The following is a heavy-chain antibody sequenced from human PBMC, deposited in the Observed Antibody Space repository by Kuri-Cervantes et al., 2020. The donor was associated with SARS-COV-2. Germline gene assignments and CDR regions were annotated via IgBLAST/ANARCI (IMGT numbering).Heavy chain of an antibody. V-gene: IGHV3-11*04. Sequence: GGSLRLSCAASGFTFSDYYMSWIRQAPGKGLEWVSYISSSGSTIYYADSVKGRFTISRDNAKNSLYLQMNSLRAEDTAVYYCARDLRPGYCSSTSCPRSRWFDPWGQGTLVTVSS. D-gene: IGHD2-2*03. J-gene: IGHJ5*02. CDR3: ARDLRPGYCSSTSCPRSRWFDP. CDR1: GFTFSDYY. CDR2: ISSSGSTI.